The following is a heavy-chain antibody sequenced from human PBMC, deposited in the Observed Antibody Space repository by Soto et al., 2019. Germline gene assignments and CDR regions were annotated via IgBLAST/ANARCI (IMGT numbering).Heavy chain of an antibody. Sequence: EVQLVESGGGLVKPGGSLRLSCAASGFTFSSYSMNWVRQAPGKGLEWVSSISSSSSYIYYADSVKGRLTISRDNAKNSLYLQKNSLRAEDTAVYYCARDWAGGYYDSSGYLDYWGQGTLVNVS. J-gene: IGHJ4*02. CDR3: ARDWAGGYYDSSGYLDY. CDR2: ISSSSSYI. CDR1: GFTFSSYS. D-gene: IGHD3-22*01. V-gene: IGHV3-21*01.